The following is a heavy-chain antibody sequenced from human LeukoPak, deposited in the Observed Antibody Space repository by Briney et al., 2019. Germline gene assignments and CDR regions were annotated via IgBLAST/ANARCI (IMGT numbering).Heavy chain of an antibody. V-gene: IGHV4-39*01. CDR1: GGSISSSGYY. CDR3: ARRAAHGGWRFDY. CDR2: IHYTGST. D-gene: IGHD6-19*01. J-gene: IGHJ4*02. Sequence: PSETLSLTCTVSGGSISSSGYYWGWIRQPPGKGLEWIGSIHYTGSTYDHPSLKTRVTMSVDTSKNQFSLRLSSVTAADTAVYHCARRAAHGGWRFDYWGQGTLVTVSS.